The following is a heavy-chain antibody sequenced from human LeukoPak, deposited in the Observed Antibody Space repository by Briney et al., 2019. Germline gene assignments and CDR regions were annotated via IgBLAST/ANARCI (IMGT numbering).Heavy chain of an antibody. Sequence: PGGSLTLSCAASGFTFDDYAMHWVRHAPGKGLEWVSLISRDGGRTYYADSVKGRFTISRDNSKNSLYLQMNSLRTEDTAFYYCAKESGYSYGHNALDIWGQGTVVTVSS. J-gene: IGHJ3*02. D-gene: IGHD5-18*01. CDR2: ISRDGGRT. CDR3: AKESGYSYGHNALDI. V-gene: IGHV3-43*02. CDR1: GFTFDDYA.